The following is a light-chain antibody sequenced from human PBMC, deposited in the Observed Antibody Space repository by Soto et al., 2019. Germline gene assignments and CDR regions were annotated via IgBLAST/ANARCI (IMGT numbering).Light chain of an antibody. CDR3: QHLAGT. CDR1: QSVSSN. CDR2: GAS. Sequence: EIVMTQSPATLSVSPGERATLSCRASQSVSSNLAWYQQKPGQAPRFLIYGASTRATGIPARFSGSGSGTEFTLTISSLQSEDFATYYCQHLAGTFGQGTKL. V-gene: IGKV3D-15*01. J-gene: IGKJ2*01.